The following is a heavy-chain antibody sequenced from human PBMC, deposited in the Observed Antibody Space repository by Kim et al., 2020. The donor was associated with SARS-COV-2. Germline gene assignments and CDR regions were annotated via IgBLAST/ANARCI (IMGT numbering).Heavy chain of an antibody. V-gene: IGHV4-38-2*02. CDR3: ARAREMAFGP. CDR2: FYHGGSP. CDR1: GYSISAGSY. J-gene: IGHJ5*02. Sequence: SETLSLTCTVSGYSISAGSYWGWLRQPPGKALEWIGNFYHGGSPYYNPSLRSRVTISEDSSKNRFSLRLNSVTATDTAVYYCARAREMAFGPWGQGTLV. D-gene: IGHD2-8*01.